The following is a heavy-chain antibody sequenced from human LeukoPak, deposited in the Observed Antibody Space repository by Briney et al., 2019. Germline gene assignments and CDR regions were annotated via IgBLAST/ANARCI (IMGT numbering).Heavy chain of an antibody. CDR3: AKVYSYGLSGVFDY. V-gene: IGHV3-30*18. J-gene: IGHJ4*02. CDR2: ISYDGSNK. CDR1: GFTFSSYG. D-gene: IGHD5-18*01. Sequence: GGSLRLSCAASGFTFSSYGMHWVRQAPGKGLEWVAVISYDGSNKYYADSVKGRFTISRDNPKNTLYLQMNSLRAEDTAVYYCAKVYSYGLSGVFDYWGQGTLVTVSS.